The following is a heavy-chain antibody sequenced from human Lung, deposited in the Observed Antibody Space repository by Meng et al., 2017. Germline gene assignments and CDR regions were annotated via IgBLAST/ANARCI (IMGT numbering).Heavy chain of an antibody. CDR1: GFTFSSYW. V-gene: IGHV3-7*03. Sequence: GESLKISCAASGFTFSSYWMSWVRQAPGKGLEWVANIKQDGSEKYYVDSVKGRFNIYRDNSKNTLYLQMNSLRAEDTAVYYCEKVDNGDSEYYFDYWGQGTLVTVSS. J-gene: IGHJ4*02. CDR2: IKQDGSEK. CDR3: EKVDNGDSEYYFDY. D-gene: IGHD4-17*01.